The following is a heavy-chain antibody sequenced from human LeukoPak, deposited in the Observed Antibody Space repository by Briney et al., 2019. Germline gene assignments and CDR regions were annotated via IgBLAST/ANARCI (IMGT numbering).Heavy chain of an antibody. V-gene: IGHV3-23*01. Sequence: GGSLRLSCAASGFTFSKYAMTWVRQAPGKGLECVSAIDGSGSETYSAASVNGRVTISRNDSNNTLYLHMNSLRAADTAIYYCAKGTVGTYYFYYMDVWGKGTTVTVSS. J-gene: IGHJ6*03. CDR2: IDGSGSET. CDR1: GFTFSKYA. CDR3: AKGTVGTYYFYYMDV. D-gene: IGHD6-13*01.